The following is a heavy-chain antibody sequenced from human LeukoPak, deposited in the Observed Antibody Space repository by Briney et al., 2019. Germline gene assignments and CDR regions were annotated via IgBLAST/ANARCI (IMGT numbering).Heavy chain of an antibody. CDR1: GFTFSSYW. J-gene: IGHJ4*02. D-gene: IGHD6-13*01. CDR2: IKQDGSEK. CDR3: AKDLLSGIAAAGIDY. V-gene: IGHV3-7*01. Sequence: GGSLRLSCAASGFTFSSYWMSWVRQAPGKGLEWVANIKQDGSEKYYVDSVKGRFTISRDNAKNSLYLHMNSLRAEDTAVYYCAKDLLSGIAAAGIDYWGQGTLVTVSS.